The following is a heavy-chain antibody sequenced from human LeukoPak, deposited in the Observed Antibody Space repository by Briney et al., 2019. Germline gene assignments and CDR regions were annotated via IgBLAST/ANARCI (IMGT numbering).Heavy chain of an antibody. CDR2: IYYSGDT. Sequence: SETLSLTCTVSGCSISSGDYYWSWIRPPPGKCLEWIGYIYYSGDTYYNPSLKSRVTISVDTSKNQFSLKLSSVTAADTAVYYCARAPRDTNSWYYFDYWGQGTLVSVSS. CDR1: GCSISSGDYY. CDR3: ARAPRDTNSWYYFDY. V-gene: IGHV4-31*02. D-gene: IGHD5-18*01. J-gene: IGHJ4*02.